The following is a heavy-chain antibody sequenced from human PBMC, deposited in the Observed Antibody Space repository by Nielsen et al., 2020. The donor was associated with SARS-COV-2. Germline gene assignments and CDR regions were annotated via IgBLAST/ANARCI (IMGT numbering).Heavy chain of an antibody. CDR3: ARVADTAMVNDH. CDR2: IWYDGSNK. Sequence: GESLKTSCAASGFTFSSYGMHWVRQAPGKALEWVAVIWYDGSNKYYADSVKGRFTISRDNSKNTLYLQMNSLRAEDTAVYYCARVADTAMVNDHWGPGTLVTVSS. D-gene: IGHD5-18*01. J-gene: IGHJ4*02. V-gene: IGHV3-33*01. CDR1: GFTFSSYG.